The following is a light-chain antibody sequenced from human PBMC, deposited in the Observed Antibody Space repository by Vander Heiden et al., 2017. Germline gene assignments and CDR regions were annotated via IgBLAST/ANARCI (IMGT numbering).Light chain of an antibody. CDR1: SRDVGNYNL. J-gene: IGLJ2*01. CDR2: QVG. Sequence: QSVLTQPASVSGSPGQASTISCTGTSRDVGNYNLVPRYRQHPGKVPKLISYQVGRRPLADSNRFSGSKSGNTAATTISGRQDEDEADYYCCSYTGSNTVVFGGGTKLSVL. CDR3: CSYTGSNTVV. V-gene: IGLV2-23*02.